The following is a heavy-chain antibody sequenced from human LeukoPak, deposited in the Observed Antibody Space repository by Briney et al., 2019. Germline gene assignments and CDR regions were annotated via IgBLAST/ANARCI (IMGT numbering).Heavy chain of an antibody. CDR2: IYHSGST. J-gene: IGHJ6*02. Sequence: SQTLSLTCAVSGGSISSGGYSWSWIRQPPGKGLEWIGYIYHSGSTYYNPSLKSRVTISVDRSKNQFSLKLSSVTAADTAVYYCARGLFHSSGLPYAMDVWGQGTTVTVSS. CDR1: GGSISSGGYS. D-gene: IGHD3-22*01. CDR3: ARGLFHSSGLPYAMDV. V-gene: IGHV4-30-2*01.